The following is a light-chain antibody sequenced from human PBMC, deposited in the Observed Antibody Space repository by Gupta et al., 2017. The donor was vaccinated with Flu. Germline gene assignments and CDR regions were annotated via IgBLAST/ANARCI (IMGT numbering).Light chain of an antibody. CDR1: QGVSSW. CDR3: QQANSFPWT. V-gene: IGKV1-12*01. J-gene: IGKJ1*01. Sequence: DIQMTQSPSSVSASVGDRITITCRASQGVSSWVSWYQQRPGKAPKLLIYATSSLASGVPSRFSGSGSGTEFTLTISSLQPEDFASYYCQQANSFPWTFGQGTKVEIK. CDR2: ATS.